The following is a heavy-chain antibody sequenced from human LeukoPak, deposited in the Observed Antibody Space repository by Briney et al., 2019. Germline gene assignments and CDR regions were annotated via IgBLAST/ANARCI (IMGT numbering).Heavy chain of an antibody. CDR3: ASEVYGDYVGGGDY. D-gene: IGHD4-17*01. Sequence: GGSLRLSCAASGFTFSSYVVSWVRQAPGKGLEWVSYISSSGSTRYYADSVKGRVTISRDNAKNSLYLQMNSLRAEDTAVYYCASEVYGDYVGGGDYWGQGTLVIVSS. J-gene: IGHJ4*02. V-gene: IGHV3-48*01. CDR2: ISSSGSTR. CDR1: GFTFSSYV.